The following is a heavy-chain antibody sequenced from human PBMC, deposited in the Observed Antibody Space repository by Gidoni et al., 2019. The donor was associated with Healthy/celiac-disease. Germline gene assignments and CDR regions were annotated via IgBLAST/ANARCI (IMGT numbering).Heavy chain of an antibody. V-gene: IGHV4-39*01. CDR2: IYYSGST. CDR1: GGSISSSSYY. J-gene: IGHJ6*02. CDR3: ARLIGVQGPNYYYYYGMDV. Sequence: QLQLQESGPGLVKPSETLSLTCTVSGGSISSSSYYWGWIRQPPGKGLEWIGSIYYSGSTYYNPSLKSRVTISVDTSKNQFSLKLSSVTAADTAVYYCARLIGVQGPNYYYYYGMDVWGQGTTVTVSS. D-gene: IGHD3-10*01.